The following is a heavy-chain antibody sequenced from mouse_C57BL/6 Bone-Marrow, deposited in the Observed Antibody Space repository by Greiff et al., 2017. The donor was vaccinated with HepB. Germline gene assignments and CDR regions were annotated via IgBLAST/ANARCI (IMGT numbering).Heavy chain of an antibody. Sequence: QVQLQQPGAELVKPGASVKLSCKASGYTFTSYWMHWVKQRPGQGLEWIGMIHPNSGSTNYNEKFKSKATLTVDKSSSTAYMQLSSLTSEDSAVYYCTRRGIYDYALYYWGLGTTLTVSS. CDR1: GYTFTSYW. CDR2: IHPNSGST. V-gene: IGHV1-64*01. CDR3: TRRGIYDYALYY. D-gene: IGHD2-4*01. J-gene: IGHJ2*01.